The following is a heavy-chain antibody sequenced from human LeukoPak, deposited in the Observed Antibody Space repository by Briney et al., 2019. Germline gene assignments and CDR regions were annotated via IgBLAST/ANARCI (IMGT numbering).Heavy chain of an antibody. V-gene: IGHV4-30-4*01. CDR2: IYYSGST. D-gene: IGHD6-13*01. CDR3: ARVEYSSTLNWFDP. J-gene: IGHJ5*02. Sequence: SETLSLTCTVSGGSISSGDYYWSWIRQPPGKGLEWIGYIYYSGSTYYNPSLRSRVTISVDTSKNQFSLKLSSVTAADTAVYYCARVEYSSTLNWFDPWGQGTLVTVSS. CDR1: GGSISSGDYY.